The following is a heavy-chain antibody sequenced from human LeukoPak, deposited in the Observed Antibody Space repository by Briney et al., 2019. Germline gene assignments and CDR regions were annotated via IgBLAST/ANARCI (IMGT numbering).Heavy chain of an antibody. V-gene: IGHV3-7*01. CDR2: IKPDGGEK. CDR1: GFTFSSYM. Sequence: GGSLRLSCAASGFTFSSYMMTWVRQAPGKGLEWVANIKPDGGEKYYVDSVKGRFTISRDNAKNSLYLQMNSLRAEDTAVYYCARLSGKTVTAYYYYYYMDVWGKGTTVTVSS. J-gene: IGHJ6*03. CDR3: ARLSGKTVTAYYYYYYMDV. D-gene: IGHD3-10*01.